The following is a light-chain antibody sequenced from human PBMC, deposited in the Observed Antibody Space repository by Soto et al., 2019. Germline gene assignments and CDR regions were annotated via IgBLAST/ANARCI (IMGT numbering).Light chain of an antibody. V-gene: IGKV3-20*01. CDR1: QSVSSSY. J-gene: IGKJ1*01. CDR3: HQRQRWPRT. Sequence: EIVLTQSPGTLSLSPGERATLSCRASQSVSSSYLAWYQQKPGQAPRLLIYGASSRATGIPDRFSGSGSGTDFTLTISRLEPEDFAVYYCHQRQRWPRTFGQGTKVEIK. CDR2: GAS.